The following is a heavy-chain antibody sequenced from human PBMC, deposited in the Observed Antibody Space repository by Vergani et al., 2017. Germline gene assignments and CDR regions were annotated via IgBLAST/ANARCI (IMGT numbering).Heavy chain of an antibody. D-gene: IGHD1-26*01. Sequence: QVQLVESGGGVVQPGRSLRLSCTASGFTFSSFAMHWVRQAPGKGLEWVAVISYDGSNKYYADSVKGRFTISRDNSKNTLYLQMNSLRAEDTAVYYCAREGHLVGPDLDYWGQGTLVTVSS. CDR2: ISYDGSNK. V-gene: IGHV3-30*03. CDR1: GFTFSSFA. CDR3: AREGHLVGPDLDY. J-gene: IGHJ4*02.